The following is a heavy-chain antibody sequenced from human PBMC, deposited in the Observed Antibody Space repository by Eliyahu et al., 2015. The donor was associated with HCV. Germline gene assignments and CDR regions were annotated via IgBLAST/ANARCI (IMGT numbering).Heavy chain of an antibody. Sequence: QVQLVESGGGVVQPGRSLRLSCAASGFTFSSYGMHWVRQAPGKGLEWVAVIWYDGSNKYYADSVKGRFTISRDNSKNTLYLQMNSLRAEDTAVYYCARDSKKLAFDYWGQGTLVTVSS. CDR1: GFTFSSYG. CDR3: ARDSKKLAFDY. J-gene: IGHJ4*02. CDR2: IWYDGSNK. D-gene: IGHD6-6*01. V-gene: IGHV3-33*01.